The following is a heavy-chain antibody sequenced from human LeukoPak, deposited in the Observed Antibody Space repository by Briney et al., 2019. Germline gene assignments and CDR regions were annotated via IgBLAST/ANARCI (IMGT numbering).Heavy chain of an antibody. J-gene: IGHJ4*02. V-gene: IGHV1-18*01. CDR2: ISPGNGDT. D-gene: IGHD2-15*01. CDR3: ARDSCSGGNCYHSLGH. Sequence: ASVKVSCKSSGYSFTTYGISWVRQAPGQGLEWMGWISPGNGDTIYTHQLQGRLTMTTDTSTGTAYMELRNLLSDDTALYFCARDSCSGGNCYHSLGHWGQGALVTVSS. CDR1: GYSFTTYG.